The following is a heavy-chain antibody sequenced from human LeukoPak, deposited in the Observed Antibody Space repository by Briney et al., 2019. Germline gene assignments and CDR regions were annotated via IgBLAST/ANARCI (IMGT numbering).Heavy chain of an antibody. CDR3: ARGLLYYDILTGYRDYYMDV. D-gene: IGHD3-9*01. V-gene: IGHV4-34*01. J-gene: IGHJ6*03. CDR2: INHRGST. Sequence: PSETLSLTCAVYGGSFSDYYWSWIRQPPGMGLEWIGEINHRGSTNYNPSLKSRVTISVDTSKNQFSLKLSSVTAADTAVYYCARGLLYYDILTGYRDYYMDVWGKGTMVTISS. CDR1: GGSFSDYY.